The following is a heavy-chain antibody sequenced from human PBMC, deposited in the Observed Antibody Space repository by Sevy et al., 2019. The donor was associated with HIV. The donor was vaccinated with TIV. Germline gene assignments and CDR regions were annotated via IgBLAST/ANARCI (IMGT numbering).Heavy chain of an antibody. CDR3: ARDMEGDSSGWYGGGNFDY. CDR2: ISSSSSTI. J-gene: IGHJ4*02. V-gene: IGHV3-48*02. CDR1: GFTFSSYS. Sequence: GGSLRLSCAASGFTFSSYSMNWVRQAPGKGLEWVSYISSSSSTIYYADSVKGRFTISRDNAKNSLYLQMNSLRDEDTAVYYCARDMEGDSSGWYGGGNFDYWGQGTLVTVSS. D-gene: IGHD6-19*01.